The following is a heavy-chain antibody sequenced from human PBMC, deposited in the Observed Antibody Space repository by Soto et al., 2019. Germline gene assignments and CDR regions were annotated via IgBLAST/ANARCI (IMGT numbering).Heavy chain of an antibody. Sequence: GGSLILSCAASGFPFSIYSMNWVRQSPGKGLEWISYISSHSSTLYYADSVKGRFTISRDNAGNSLYLQMNSLRDEDTAVYYCVRDGSGNLYINWFDPWGQGTLVTLFS. CDR2: ISSHSSTL. J-gene: IGHJ5*02. V-gene: IGHV3-48*02. CDR3: VRDGSGNLYINWFDP. CDR1: GFPFSIYS. D-gene: IGHD6-19*01.